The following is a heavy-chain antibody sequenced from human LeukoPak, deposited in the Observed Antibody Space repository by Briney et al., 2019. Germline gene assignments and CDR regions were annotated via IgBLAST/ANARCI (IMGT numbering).Heavy chain of an antibody. J-gene: IGHJ3*02. CDR2: ISSSGSTI. V-gene: IGHV3-48*03. CDR3: ARDCAGSCYALVTDAFDI. D-gene: IGHD2-15*01. Sequence: EGSLRLSCAASGFTFSSYEMNWVRQAPGKGLEWVSYISSSGSTIYYADSVKGRFTISRDNAKNSLYLQMNSLRAEDTAVYYCARDCAGSCYALVTDAFDIWGQGTMVTVSS. CDR1: GFTFSSYE.